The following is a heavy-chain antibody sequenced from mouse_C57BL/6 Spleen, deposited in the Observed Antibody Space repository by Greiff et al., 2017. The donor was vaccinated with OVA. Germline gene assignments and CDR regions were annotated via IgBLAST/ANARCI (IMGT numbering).Heavy chain of an antibody. J-gene: IGHJ1*03. V-gene: IGHV5-9*01. D-gene: IGHD1-1*01. Sequence: EVKLMESGGGLVKPGGSLKLSCAASGFTFSSYTMSWVRQTPEKRLEWVATISGGGGNTYYPDSVKGRFTISRDNAKNTLYLQMSSLRSEDTALYYCASPYYYGSSHWYFDVWGTGTTVTVSS. CDR3: ASPYYYGSSHWYFDV. CDR1: GFTFSSYT. CDR2: ISGGGGNT.